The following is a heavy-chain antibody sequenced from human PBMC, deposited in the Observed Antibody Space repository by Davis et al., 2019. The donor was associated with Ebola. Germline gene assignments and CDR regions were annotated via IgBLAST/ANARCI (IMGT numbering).Heavy chain of an antibody. D-gene: IGHD3-10*01. V-gene: IGHV3-30-3*01. Sequence: PGGSLRLSCAASGFTFSSYAMHWVRQAPGKGLEWVAVISYDGSNKYYADSVKGRFTISRDNSKNTLYLQMNSLRAEDTAVYYCARDSMVRGYYYYGMDVWGQGTTVTVSS. CDR2: ISYDGSNK. CDR3: ARDSMVRGYYYYGMDV. J-gene: IGHJ6*02. CDR1: GFTFSSYA.